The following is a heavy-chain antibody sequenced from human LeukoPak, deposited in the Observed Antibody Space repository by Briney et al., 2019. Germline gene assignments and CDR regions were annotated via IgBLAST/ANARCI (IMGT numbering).Heavy chain of an antibody. CDR3: ARERTVTRNWFDP. CDR2: INPNSGGT. CDR1: GYTFTGYY. D-gene: IGHD4-17*01. V-gene: IGHV1-2*02. J-gene: IGHJ5*02. Sequence: ASVKVSCKASGYTFTGYYMHWVRQAPGQGLEWMGWINPNSGGTNYAQKFQGRVTMTSDTSISTAYMELSRLRSDDTAVYYCARERTVTRNWFDPWGQGTLVTVSS.